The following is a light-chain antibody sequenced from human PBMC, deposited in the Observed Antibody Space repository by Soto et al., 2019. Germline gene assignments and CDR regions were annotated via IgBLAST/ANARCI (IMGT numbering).Light chain of an antibody. CDR3: QAWDNSLV. CDR1: KLGDKY. CDR2: QDS. J-gene: IGLJ2*01. Sequence: SYELTQPPSVSVSPGQTASITCSGDKLGDKYACWYQQMPGQSPVLVIYQDSKRPSGIPERFSGSNSGNTATLTISGTQAMDEADYYCQAWDNSLVFGGGTKLTVL. V-gene: IGLV3-1*01.